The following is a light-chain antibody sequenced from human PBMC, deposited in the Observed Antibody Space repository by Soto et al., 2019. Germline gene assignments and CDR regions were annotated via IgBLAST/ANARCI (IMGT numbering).Light chain of an antibody. CDR1: QSVISS. CDR3: QQYNNWPPMYT. Sequence: EIVMTQSPATLSVSPGERATLSCRASQSVISSLAWYQQKPGQAPRLLIYGASTRATGIPARFSGSGSGTEFTLTISSLQSEDIAVYYCQQYNNWPPMYTFGQGTKVDIK. CDR2: GAS. V-gene: IGKV3-15*01. J-gene: IGKJ2*01.